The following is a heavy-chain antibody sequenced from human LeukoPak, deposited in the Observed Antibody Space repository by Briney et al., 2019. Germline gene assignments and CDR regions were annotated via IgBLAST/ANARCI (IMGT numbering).Heavy chain of an antibody. CDR2: IYYTGNT. CDR3: AREKIGYYDGSGRGWFDP. J-gene: IGHJ5*02. CDR1: GVSISSSNSY. V-gene: IGHV4-39*02. D-gene: IGHD3-22*01. Sequence: PSETLSLTCTVSGVSISSSNSYWGWIRQPPGKGLEWIGSIYYTGNTYYNASLKSRVTISIDTSKNQISLRLTSVTATDTAVYYCAREKIGYYDGSGRGWFDPWGQGTLVTVSS.